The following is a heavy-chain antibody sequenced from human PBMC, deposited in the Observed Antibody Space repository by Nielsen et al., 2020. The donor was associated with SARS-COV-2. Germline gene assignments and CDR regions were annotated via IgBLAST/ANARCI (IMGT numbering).Heavy chain of an antibody. Sequence: ASVKVSCKASGYTFTSYAMHWVRQAPGQRLEWMGWINAGNGNTKYSQKFQGRVTMTTDTSTSTAYMELRSLRSDDTAVYYCASGGEAFDIWGQGTMVTVSS. CDR1: GYTFTSYA. CDR2: INAGNGNT. V-gene: IGHV1-3*01. D-gene: IGHD3-16*01. CDR3: ASGGEAFDI. J-gene: IGHJ3*02.